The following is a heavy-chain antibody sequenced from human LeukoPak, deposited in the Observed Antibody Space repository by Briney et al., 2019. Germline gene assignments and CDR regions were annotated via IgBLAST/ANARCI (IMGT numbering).Heavy chain of an antibody. CDR3: ARGSTYSSGWYTGFDY. J-gene: IGHJ4*02. CDR2: IKQDGSEK. Sequence: GGSLRLSCAASGFTFSSYWMSWVRQAPGKGLEWVVNIKQDGSEKHYVDSGKGRFTISRDNAKKSVYLQMNSLRAEDTAVYYCARGSTYSSGWYTGFDYWGQGTLVTVSS. CDR1: GFTFSSYW. D-gene: IGHD6-19*01. V-gene: IGHV3-7*01.